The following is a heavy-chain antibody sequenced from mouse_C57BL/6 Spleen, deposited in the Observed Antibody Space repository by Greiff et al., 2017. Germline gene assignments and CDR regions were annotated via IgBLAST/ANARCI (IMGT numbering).Heavy chain of an antibody. J-gene: IGHJ2*01. CDR1: GFTFSDYG. CDR2: ISSGSSTI. CDR3: ARGDYYGNS. D-gene: IGHD2-1*01. V-gene: IGHV5-17*01. Sequence: EVKVVESGGGLVKPGGSLKLSCAASGFTFSDYGMHWVRQAPEKGLEWVAYISSGSSTIYYADTVQGRFTISRDNAKNTLFLQMTSLRSEDTAMYYCARGDYYGNSWGQGTTLTVSS.